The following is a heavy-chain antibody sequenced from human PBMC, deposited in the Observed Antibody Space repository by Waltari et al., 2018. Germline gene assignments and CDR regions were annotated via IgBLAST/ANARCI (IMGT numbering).Heavy chain of an antibody. V-gene: IGHV3-30*18. J-gene: IGHJ4*02. Sequence: QVQLVESWGGVVQPGRSLRLSCAASGCTFRSYGMHWVRRAPGKGLEWVAVISFDGSEKYYADSVKGRFTISRDNSKNTLYLQMNSLRAEDTAVYYCAKDREGYCSGGSCSPGDYWGQGTLVTVSS. CDR2: ISFDGSEK. D-gene: IGHD2-15*01. CDR1: GCTFRSYG. CDR3: AKDREGYCSGGSCSPGDY.